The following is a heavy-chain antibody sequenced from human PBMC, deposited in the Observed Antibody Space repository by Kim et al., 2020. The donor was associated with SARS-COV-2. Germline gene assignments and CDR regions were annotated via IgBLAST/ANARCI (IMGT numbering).Heavy chain of an antibody. CDR1: GGSISSGGYY. Sequence: SETLSLTCTVSGGSISSGGYYWSWIRQHPGKGLEWIGYIYYSGSTYYNPSLKSRVTISVDTSKNQFSLKLSSVTAADTAVYYCARWALFGVDMIVVGNFDYWSQGTLVTVSS. D-gene: IGHD3-22*01. CDR2: IYYSGST. V-gene: IGHV4-31*03. CDR3: ARWALFGVDMIVVGNFDY. J-gene: IGHJ4*02.